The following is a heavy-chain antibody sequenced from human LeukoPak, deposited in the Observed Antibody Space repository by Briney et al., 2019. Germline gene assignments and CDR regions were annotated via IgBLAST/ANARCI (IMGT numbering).Heavy chain of an antibody. CDR3: ALAADAIYYDRSGYVRLAY. V-gene: IGHV3-30*02. D-gene: IGHD3-22*01. J-gene: IGHJ4*02. CDR2: MEYDGSHE. Sequence: GGSLRLSCAPSGCNFRSYAMHWLRQAPGKGLEWVAFMEYDGSHESHTESVKGRFTISRDNSKNTLYLKMKSLKTDDTALYYCALAADAIYYDRSGYVRLAYWGQGTLVTVSS. CDR1: GCNFRSYA.